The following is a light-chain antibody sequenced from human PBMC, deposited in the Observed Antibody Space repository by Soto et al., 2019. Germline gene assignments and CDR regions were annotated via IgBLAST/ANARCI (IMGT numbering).Light chain of an antibody. CDR1: SSNIGAGYD. Sequence: QSVLPQPPSVSGAPGQRVTISCTGSSSNIGAGYDVHWYQQLPGTAPKLLIYGNSNRPSGVPDRFSGSKSGTSASLAFTGLQAEDEADYYCQSYDSSLSAYYVFGTGTKLTVL. J-gene: IGLJ1*01. V-gene: IGLV1-40*01. CDR2: GNS. CDR3: QSYDSSLSAYYV.